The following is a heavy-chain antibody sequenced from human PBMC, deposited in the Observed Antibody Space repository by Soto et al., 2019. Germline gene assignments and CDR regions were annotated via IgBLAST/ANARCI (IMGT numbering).Heavy chain of an antibody. CDR1: GFTFSSYA. Sequence: GSLRLSCAASGFTFSSYAMRWVRQAPGKGLEWVSAISGSGGSTYYADSVKGRFTISRDNSKNTLYLQMNSLRAEDTAVYYCAKDREYYDYIWGSWDYWGQGTLVTVSS. CDR2: ISGSGGST. CDR3: AKDREYYDYIWGSWDY. D-gene: IGHD3-16*01. J-gene: IGHJ4*02. V-gene: IGHV3-23*01.